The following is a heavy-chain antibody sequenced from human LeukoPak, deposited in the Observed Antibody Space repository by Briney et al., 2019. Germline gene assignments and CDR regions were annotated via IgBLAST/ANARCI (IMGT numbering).Heavy chain of an antibody. CDR1: SFTFSSYV. Sequence: GGSLRLSCGASSFTFSSYVMSWVRQAPGKGLEWVSGINWNGGSTGYADSVKGRFTISRDNSKNTLYLQMNSLRAEDTAIYYCAKQDTSMDYFDYWGRGTLVSVSS. V-gene: IGHV3-23*01. CDR3: AKQDTSMDYFDY. CDR2: INWNGGST. D-gene: IGHD5-18*01. J-gene: IGHJ4*02.